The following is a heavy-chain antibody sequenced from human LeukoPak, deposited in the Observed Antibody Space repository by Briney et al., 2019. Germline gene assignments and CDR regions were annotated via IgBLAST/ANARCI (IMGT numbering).Heavy chain of an antibody. V-gene: IGHV3-74*01. CDR1: GFTFSSYW. Sequence: GGSLRLSCAASGFTFSSYWMHWVRQAPGKGLVWVSRINSDGSSTSYADSVKGRFTISRDNSKNSLYLQMNSLRTEDTALYYCAKDGIGYYYMDVWGKGTTVTVSS. D-gene: IGHD1-14*01. J-gene: IGHJ6*03. CDR2: INSDGSST. CDR3: AKDGIGYYYMDV.